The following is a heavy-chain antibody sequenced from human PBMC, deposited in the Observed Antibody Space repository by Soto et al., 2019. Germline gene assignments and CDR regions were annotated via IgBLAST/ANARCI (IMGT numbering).Heavy chain of an antibody. V-gene: IGHV4-31*03. J-gene: IGHJ6*02. D-gene: IGHD1-1*01. CDR1: GGSISSGVYY. Sequence: QVQLQESAPGLVKPSQTLSLTCTVSGGSISSGVYYWSWIRQHPGKGLEWIGYIYYSGSNYYNPSLKGRVTISVDTPKNPFSLKLSSVTAADTAVYYCARDSPTPYYYGRDVWGQGTKVTASS. CDR2: IYYSGSN. CDR3: ARDSPTPYYYGRDV.